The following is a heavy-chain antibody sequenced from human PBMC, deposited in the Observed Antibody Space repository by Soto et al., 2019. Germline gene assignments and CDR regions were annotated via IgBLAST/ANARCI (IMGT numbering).Heavy chain of an antibody. CDR3: ARLRASTWYMGGYLDY. D-gene: IGHD6-13*01. CDR2: IVSSSSYT. CDR1: GFTFSDYY. Sequence: GGSLRLSCAASGFTFSDYYMSWIRQAPGKGLEWVSYIVSSSSYTNYADSVKGRFTISRDNAKNSLYLEMNSLRAEDTAVYYCARLRASTWYMGGYLDYWGLGTLVTGSS. V-gene: IGHV3-11*06. J-gene: IGHJ4*02.